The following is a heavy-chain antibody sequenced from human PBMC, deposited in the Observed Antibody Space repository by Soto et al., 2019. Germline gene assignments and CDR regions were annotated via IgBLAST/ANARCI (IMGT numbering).Heavy chain of an antibody. CDR2: INPSGGST. CDR1: GYTFASYY. V-gene: IGHV1-46*03. CDR3: ARVAGRVVDPFGSSSGHDAFDI. D-gene: IGHD6-6*01. Sequence: ASVKVSCKASGYTFASYYMHWVRQAPGRGLEWMGIINPSGGSTSYAQKFQGRVTMTRDTSTSTVYMELSSLRSEDTAVYYCARVAGRVVDPFGSSSGHDAFDIWGQGTMVTVSS. J-gene: IGHJ3*02.